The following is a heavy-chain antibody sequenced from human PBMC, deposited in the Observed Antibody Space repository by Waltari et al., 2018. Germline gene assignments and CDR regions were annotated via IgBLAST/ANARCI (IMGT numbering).Heavy chain of an antibody. Sequence: QIQLEQSGAEVKKTGSSVKLSGKIVGGSFSRYSISWVRQAPGQGLEWLGGVNPRSDGANYAQKFRDRLSITADRSTRTAYLDLNGLTFEDTAVYYCASPSLITTLMGYFYYLSVWGKGTAVTVSS. J-gene: IGHJ6*03. CDR3: ASPSLITTLMGYFYYLSV. V-gene: IGHV1-69*14. CDR2: VNPRSDGA. D-gene: IGHD2-15*01. CDR1: GGSFSRYS.